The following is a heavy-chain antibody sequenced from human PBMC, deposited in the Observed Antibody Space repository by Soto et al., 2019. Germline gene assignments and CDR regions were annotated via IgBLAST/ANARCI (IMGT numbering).Heavy chain of an antibody. D-gene: IGHD6-13*01. CDR2: ISYDGNNK. Sequence: GGSLRLSCAASGFTFSSYGMHWVRQAPGKGLEWVAFISYDGNNKDYAESVKGRFTISRDNSKNTLYLQMNNLRTEDRAVYFCAKGYGGQQLTRGDAFDIWGQGTMVTVSS. CDR1: GFTFSSYG. J-gene: IGHJ3*02. CDR3: AKGYGGQQLTRGDAFDI. V-gene: IGHV3-30*18.